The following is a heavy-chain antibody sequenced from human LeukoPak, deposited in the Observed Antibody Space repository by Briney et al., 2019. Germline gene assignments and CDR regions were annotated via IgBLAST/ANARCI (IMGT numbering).Heavy chain of an antibody. J-gene: IGHJ4*02. CDR1: GFTFSDHY. D-gene: IGHD3-3*01. Sequence: PGGSLRLSCAASGFTFSDHYMSWIRQSPGKGLEYISYISSTGKTIYYADSVKGRFTISRDNSKNTLYLQMNSLRAEDTAVYYCATIFGVVMDTRRPPNRGWGQGTLVTVSS. CDR2: ISSTGKTI. V-gene: IGHV3-11*01. CDR3: ATIFGVVMDTRRPPNRG.